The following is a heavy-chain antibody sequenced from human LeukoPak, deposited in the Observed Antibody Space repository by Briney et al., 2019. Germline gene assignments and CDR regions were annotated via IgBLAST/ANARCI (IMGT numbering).Heavy chain of an antibody. CDR3: ARDPIPNVVVVAAVLYGMDV. Sequence: SETLSLTCAVSGGSISSSNWWSWVRQPPGKGLEWIGEIYHSGSTNYNPSLKSRVTISVGKSKNQFSLKLSSVTAADTAVYYCARDPIPNVVVVAAVLYGMDVWGQGTTVTVSS. V-gene: IGHV4-4*02. CDR1: GGSISSSNW. CDR2: IYHSGST. J-gene: IGHJ6*02. D-gene: IGHD2-15*01.